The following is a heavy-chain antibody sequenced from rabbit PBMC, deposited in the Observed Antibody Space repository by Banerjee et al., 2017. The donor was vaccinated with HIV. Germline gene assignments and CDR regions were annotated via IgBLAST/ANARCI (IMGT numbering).Heavy chain of an antibody. CDR1: GFSFSSSGY. Sequence: QSLEESGGDLVKPGASLTLTCTASGFSFSSSGYMCWVRQAPGKGLEWIGTIYTGSGGSTYYASWAKGRFTISKTSSTTVTLQMTSLTAADTATYFCARSNYYTNGAPVYAFTRLDLWGPGTLVTVS. J-gene: IGHJ3*01. CDR3: ARSNYYTNGAPVYAFTRLDL. D-gene: IGHD6-1*01. CDR2: IYTGSGGST. V-gene: IGHV1S40*01.